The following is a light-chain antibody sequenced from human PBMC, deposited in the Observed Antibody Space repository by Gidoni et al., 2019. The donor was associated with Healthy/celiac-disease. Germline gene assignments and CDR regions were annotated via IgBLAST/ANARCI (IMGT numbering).Light chain of an antibody. CDR1: SSNIGSST. J-gene: IGLJ2*01. CDR3: AAWDDSLNGPVV. CDR2: SNN. V-gene: IGLV1-44*01. Sequence: QSVLTQPPSASGTPGQRVTISCSGSSSNIGSSTVNWYQQLPGTAPKLLIYSNNQRPSVVPYRFSGSKSGTSASLAISWLQSEDAADYYCAAWDDSLNGPVVFGGGTKLTVL.